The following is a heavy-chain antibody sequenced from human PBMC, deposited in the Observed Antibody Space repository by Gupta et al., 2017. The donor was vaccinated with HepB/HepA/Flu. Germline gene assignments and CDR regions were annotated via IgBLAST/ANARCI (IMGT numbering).Heavy chain of an antibody. D-gene: IGHD2-15*01. CDR1: GGSFSGYY. J-gene: IGHJ4*02. Sequence: QVQLQQWGAGLLKPSETLSLTCAVYGGSFSGYYWSWIRQPPGKGLEWIGEINHSGSTNYNPSLKSRVTISVDTSKNQFSLKLSSVTAADTAVYYCARRGLSRQRVSGGSTDYWGQGTLVTVSS. V-gene: IGHV4-34*01. CDR3: ARRGLSRQRVSGGSTDY. CDR2: INHSGST.